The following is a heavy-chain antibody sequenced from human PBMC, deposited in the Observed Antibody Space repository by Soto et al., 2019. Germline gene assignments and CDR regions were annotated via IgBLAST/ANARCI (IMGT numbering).Heavy chain of an antibody. CDR1: GYTFATYG. Sequence: QVQFVQSGAEVKKPGASVRVSCKASGYTFATYGIHWVRQAPGQRLEWLGWINPDNGNTKYSQKFQGAVIITRDTSATTAYMELSSLRSEDSGLYYCAREIFPVAGTGLDFWGQGTLVTVSS. D-gene: IGHD6-19*01. CDR3: AREIFPVAGTGLDF. J-gene: IGHJ4*02. CDR2: INPDNGNT. V-gene: IGHV1-3*01.